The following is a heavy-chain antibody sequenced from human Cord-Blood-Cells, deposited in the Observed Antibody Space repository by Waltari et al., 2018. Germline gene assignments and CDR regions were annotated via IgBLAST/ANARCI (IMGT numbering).Heavy chain of an antibody. D-gene: IGHD2-2*01. V-gene: IGHV1-69*01. CDR1: GGPFSSYA. CDR2: IIPIFGTA. J-gene: IGHJ4*02. CDR3: ARDRLGYCSSTSCYYFDY. Sequence: QVQLVQSGAEVKKPGSSVKVSCKASGGPFSSYAISWVRQAPGSGLEWMGGIIPIFGTANYAQKFQGRVTITADESTSTAYMELSSLRSEDTAVYYCARDRLGYCSSTSCYYFDYWGQGTLVTVSS.